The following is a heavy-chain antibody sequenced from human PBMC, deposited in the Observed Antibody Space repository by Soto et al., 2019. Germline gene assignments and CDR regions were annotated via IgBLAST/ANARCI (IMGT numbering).Heavy chain of an antibody. CDR2: INHSGST. V-gene: IGHV4-34*01. J-gene: IGHJ5*02. Sequence: PSETLSLTCAVYGGSFSGYYWSWIRQPPGKGLEWIGEINHSGSTNYNPSLKSRVTISVDTSKNQFSLKLSSVTAADTAVYYCARVPKASWFDPWGQGTLVTVSS. CDR1: GGSFSGYY. CDR3: ARVPKASWFDP.